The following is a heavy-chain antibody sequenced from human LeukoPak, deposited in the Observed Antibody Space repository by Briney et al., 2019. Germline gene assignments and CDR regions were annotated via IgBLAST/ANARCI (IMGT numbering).Heavy chain of an antibody. V-gene: IGHV3-30-3*01. Sequence: GGSLRLSCAASGFTFSSYAMHWVRQAPGKGLEWVAVISYDGSNKYYADSVKGRFTISRDNSKNTLYLQMNSLRAEDTAVYYGARRMGQYSLALDYWGQGTLVTVSS. CDR2: ISYDGSNK. CDR3: ARRMGQYSLALDY. J-gene: IGHJ4*02. D-gene: IGHD4-11*01. CDR1: GFTFSSYA.